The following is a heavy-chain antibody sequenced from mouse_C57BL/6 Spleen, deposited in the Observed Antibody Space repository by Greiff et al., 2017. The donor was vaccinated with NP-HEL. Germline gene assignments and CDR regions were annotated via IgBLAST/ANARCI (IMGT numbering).Heavy chain of an antibody. J-gene: IGHJ1*03. V-gene: IGHV1-82*01. Sequence: QVQLQQSGPELVKPGASVKISCKASGYAFSSSWMNWVKQRPGKGLEWIGRIYPGDGDTNYNGKFKGKATLTADKSSSTAYMQLSSLTSEDSAVYFCARERMIYYGNPLRYFDVWGTGTTVTVSS. CDR2: IYPGDGDT. CDR1: GYAFSSSW. D-gene: IGHD2-1*01. CDR3: ARERMIYYGNPLRYFDV.